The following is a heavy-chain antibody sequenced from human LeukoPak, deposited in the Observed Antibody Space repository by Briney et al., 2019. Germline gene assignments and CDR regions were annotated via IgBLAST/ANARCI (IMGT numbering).Heavy chain of an antibody. V-gene: IGHV4-61*02. CDR1: GGSISSGSYY. Sequence: PSETLSLTCTVSGGSISSGSYYWSWIRQPAGKGLEWIGRISTSGSTNYNPSLKSRITISVDTSKNQFSLKLSSVTAADTAVYYCARGDRVSNYDRGIDYWGQGTLVTVSS. CDR2: ISTSGST. J-gene: IGHJ4*02. CDR3: ARGDRVSNYDRGIDY. D-gene: IGHD4-11*01.